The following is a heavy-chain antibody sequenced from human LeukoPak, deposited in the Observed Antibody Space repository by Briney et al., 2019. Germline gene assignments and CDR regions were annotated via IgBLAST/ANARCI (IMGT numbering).Heavy chain of an antibody. J-gene: IGHJ4*02. Sequence: PGGSLRPSCAASGFTFSSYSMNWVRQAPGKGLEWVSSISSSSSYIYYADSVKGRFTISRDNAKNSLYLQMNSLRAEDTAVYYCAREYSGYDPMFDYWGQGTLVTVSS. CDR2: ISSSSSYI. V-gene: IGHV3-21*01. CDR1: GFTFSSYS. D-gene: IGHD5-12*01. CDR3: AREYSGYDPMFDY.